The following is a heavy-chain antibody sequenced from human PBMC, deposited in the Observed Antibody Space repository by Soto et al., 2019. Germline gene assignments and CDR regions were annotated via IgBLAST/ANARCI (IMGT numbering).Heavy chain of an antibody. Sequence: EVQLVESGGDVIQPGGSVRLSCAASGFSFSTFSMSWVRQAPGKGLEWVAYISSRSSTVHYAESVKGRFNISRDNTKKSLYLQVNTVRADDTAVYYCARRGGKGYSTYWYFDLWGRGTLLTVSS. CDR1: GFSFSTFS. V-gene: IGHV3-48*04. D-gene: IGHD5-12*01. CDR2: ISSRSSTV. J-gene: IGHJ2*01. CDR3: ARRGGKGYSTYWYFDL.